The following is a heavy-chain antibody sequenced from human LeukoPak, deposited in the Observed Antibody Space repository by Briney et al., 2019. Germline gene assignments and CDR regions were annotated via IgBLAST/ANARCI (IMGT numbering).Heavy chain of an antibody. V-gene: IGHV4-61*02. CDR2: VYASGNT. CDR3: ARLLEVSSTFDP. D-gene: IGHD5/OR15-5a*01. J-gene: IGHJ5*02. Sequence: SETLSLTXTVSGGSISSGSYYWSWIRPPAGKGLEWIGRVYASGNTNYNPSLKSRITISIDTSQNQFSLMLSSVTAADTAVYYCARLLEVSSTFDPWGQGTLVTVSS. CDR1: GGSISSGSYY.